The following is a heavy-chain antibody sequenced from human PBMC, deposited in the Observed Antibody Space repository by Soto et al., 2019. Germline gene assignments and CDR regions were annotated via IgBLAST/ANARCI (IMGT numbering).Heavy chain of an antibody. D-gene: IGHD2-8*01. Sequence: GGSLRLSCAASEFTFSNYAMSWVRQAPGKGLEWVAGIGDNGSNKYYADSVKGRFTISRDNSKNTLYLQMNSLRAEDTAVYYCARDMVYAISPANWFDPWGQGTLVTVSS. CDR3: ARDMVYAISPANWFDP. CDR2: IGDNGSNK. J-gene: IGHJ5*02. V-gene: IGHV3-33*08. CDR1: EFTFSNYA.